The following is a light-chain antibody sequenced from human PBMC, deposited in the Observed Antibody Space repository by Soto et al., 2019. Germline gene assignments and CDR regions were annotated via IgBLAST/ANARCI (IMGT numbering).Light chain of an antibody. CDR3: QQRSDWPLIT. V-gene: IGKV3-11*01. Sequence: EIVLTQSPATLSLSLGERATLSCRASQSVSNSLAWYQQKPGQAPRLLIYDAGNRATGIPARFSGSGSATDFTLTISSLEPEDFALYYCQQRSDWPLITFGQGTRLEI. CDR1: QSVSNS. J-gene: IGKJ5*01. CDR2: DAG.